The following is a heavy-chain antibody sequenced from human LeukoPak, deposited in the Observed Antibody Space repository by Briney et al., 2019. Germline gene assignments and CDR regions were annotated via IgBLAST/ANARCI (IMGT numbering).Heavy chain of an antibody. Sequence: GESPKISCKGSGYSFTSYWIGWVRQMPGKGLEWMGIIYPGDSDTRYSPSFQGQVTISADKSISTAYLQWSSLKASDTAMYYCAVSLPGGVYGDYEAKWFDPWGQGTLVTVSS. CDR2: IYPGDSDT. D-gene: IGHD4-17*01. CDR3: AVSLPGGVYGDYEAKWFDP. J-gene: IGHJ5*02. V-gene: IGHV5-51*01. CDR1: GYSFTSYW.